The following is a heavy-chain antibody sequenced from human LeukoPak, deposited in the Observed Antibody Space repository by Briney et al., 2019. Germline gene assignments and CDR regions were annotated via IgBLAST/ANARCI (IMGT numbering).Heavy chain of an antibody. J-gene: IGHJ6*03. Sequence: PSETLSLTCTVSGGSISSGGYYWSWIRQHPGGGLEWIGYIYYSGSTYYNPSLKSRVTISVDTSKNQFSLKLSSVTAADKAVCYCARGRDVDYYYYYMDVWGKGTTVTVSS. V-gene: IGHV4-31*03. CDR2: IYYSGST. CDR3: ARGRDVDYYYYYMDV. CDR1: GGSISSGGYY.